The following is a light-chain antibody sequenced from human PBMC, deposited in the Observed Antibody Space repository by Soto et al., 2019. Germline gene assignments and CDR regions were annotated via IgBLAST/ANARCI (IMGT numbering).Light chain of an antibody. Sequence: ETVLTQSPGTLSLSSGERATLSCRASQSVSSSYLAWYQQKPGQAPRLLIYGASSRATGLPDRFSGSGSGTDFTLTISRLEPEDFAVYYCQQYGDSPWTFGQGTRVEIK. V-gene: IGKV3-20*01. J-gene: IGKJ1*01. CDR1: QSVSSSY. CDR2: GAS. CDR3: QQYGDSPWT.